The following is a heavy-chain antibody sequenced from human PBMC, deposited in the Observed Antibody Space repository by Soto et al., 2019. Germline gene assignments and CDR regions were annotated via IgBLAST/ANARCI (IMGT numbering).Heavy chain of an antibody. CDR2: MNPNSGNT. CDR1: GYTFTSYA. V-gene: IGHV1-8*02. D-gene: IGHD3-22*01. CDR3: ARDSSGSYYYYYGMDV. J-gene: IGHJ6*02. Sequence: ASVKVSCKASGYTFTSYAMYWVRQATGQGLEWMGWMNPNSGNTGYAQKFQGRVTMTRNTSISTAYMELSSLRSEDTAVYYCARDSSGSYYYYYGMDVWGQGTTVTVSS.